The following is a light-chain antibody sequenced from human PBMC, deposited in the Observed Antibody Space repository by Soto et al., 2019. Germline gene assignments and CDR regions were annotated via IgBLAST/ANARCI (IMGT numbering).Light chain of an antibody. Sequence: NFMLTQPHPVSESPGKTVTISCTRSSGSIASNYVQWYQQRPGSSPTTVIYEDNQRPSGVPDRFSGSIDSSSNSASLTISGLKTEDEADYYCQSFDSSDQVFGGGIKLTVL. CDR1: SGSIASNY. V-gene: IGLV6-57*01. J-gene: IGLJ3*02. CDR2: EDN. CDR3: QSFDSSDQV.